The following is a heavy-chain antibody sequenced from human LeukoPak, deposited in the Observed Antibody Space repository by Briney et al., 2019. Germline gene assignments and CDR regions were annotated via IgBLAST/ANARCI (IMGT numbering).Heavy chain of an antibody. J-gene: IGHJ4*02. V-gene: IGHV6-1*01. CDR3: ARGSYTSTWF. CDR2: TYYRSKWYT. CDR1: GDSVSSNSAA. D-gene: IGHD6-13*01. Sequence: SQTLSLTCAISGDSVSSNSAAWSWIRQSPSRGLEWLGRTYYRSKWYTEYAVSVKSRITINPDTSKNQFSLQLNSVTPEDTAVYYCARGSYTSTWFWGQGTLVTVSS.